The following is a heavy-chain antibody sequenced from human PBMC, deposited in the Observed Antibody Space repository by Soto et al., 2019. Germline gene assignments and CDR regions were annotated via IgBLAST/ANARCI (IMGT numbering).Heavy chain of an antibody. J-gene: IGHJ3*02. CDR1: GFTFSSYA. Sequence: QVQLVESGGGVVQPGRSLRLSWAASGFTFSSYAMHWVRQAPGKGLEWVAVISYDGSNKYYADSVKGRFTISRDNSKNTLYLQRNSLRAEDTAVYYCARGYNWNYAGFIQGAFDIWGQGTMVTDSS. CDR2: ISYDGSNK. V-gene: IGHV3-30-3*01. CDR3: ARGYNWNYAGFIQGAFDI. D-gene: IGHD1-7*01.